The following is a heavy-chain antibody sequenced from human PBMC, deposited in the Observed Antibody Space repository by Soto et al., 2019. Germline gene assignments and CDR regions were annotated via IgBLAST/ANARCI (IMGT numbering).Heavy chain of an antibody. CDR2: IYYGGST. J-gene: IGHJ6*01. CDR3: ARGQSLHYQYGVDV. D-gene: IGHD2-21*01. Sequence: QVQLQESGPALVRPSDSLSLMSSVSGVLITTFYWRWIGQAPGKGLEYIGYIYYGGSTHYYPALESRVTTAVDTANNESSPQSRAGTAANTAANYFARGQSLHYQYGVDVWGQGTTV. V-gene: IGHV4-59*07. CDR1: GVLITTFY.